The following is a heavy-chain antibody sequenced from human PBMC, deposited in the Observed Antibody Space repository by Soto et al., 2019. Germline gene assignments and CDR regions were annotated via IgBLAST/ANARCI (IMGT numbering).Heavy chain of an antibody. CDR2: IYYSGST. D-gene: IGHD6-13*01. CDR3: AIAAAGTVDY. Sequence: ASETLSLTCTVSGGSISSGGYYWSWIRQHPGKGLEWIGYIYYSGSTYYNPPLKSRVTISVDTSKNQFSLKLSSVTAADTAVYYCAIAAAGTVDYWGQGTLVTVYS. V-gene: IGHV4-31*03. J-gene: IGHJ4*02. CDR1: GGSISSGGYY.